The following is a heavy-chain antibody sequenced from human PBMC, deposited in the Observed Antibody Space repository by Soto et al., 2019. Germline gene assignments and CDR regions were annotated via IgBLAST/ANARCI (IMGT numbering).Heavy chain of an antibody. J-gene: IGHJ5*02. Sequence: SETLSLICIVSGGSISSSSYYWGWVRQPPGKGLEWIGSIYYSGGIFYKPSLKSRVTISVDTSKNQFSLKLSSVTAADTTVNYCARLGPLRFLEWLYGDGSWFDPGGQGTLVTVSS. V-gene: IGHV4-39*01. D-gene: IGHD3-3*01. CDR3: ARLGPLRFLEWLYGDGSWFDP. CDR2: IYYSGGI. CDR1: GGSISSSSYY.